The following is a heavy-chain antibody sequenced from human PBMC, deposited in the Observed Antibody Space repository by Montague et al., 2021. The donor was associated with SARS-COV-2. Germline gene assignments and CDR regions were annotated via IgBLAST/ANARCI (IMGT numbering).Heavy chain of an antibody. V-gene: IGHV2-70*01. J-gene: IGHJ4*02. D-gene: IGHD3-9*01. CDR3: ARTLHDILTGYYSFDY. Sequence: PALVKPTQTLTLTCTFSGFSLSTSGMCVSWIRQPPGKALEWLALIDWDDDKYYSTSPKTRLTISKDTSKNQVVLTVTNMDPVDTATYYCARTLHDILTGYYSFDYWGQGTLVTVSS. CDR2: IDWDDDK. CDR1: GFSLSTSGMC.